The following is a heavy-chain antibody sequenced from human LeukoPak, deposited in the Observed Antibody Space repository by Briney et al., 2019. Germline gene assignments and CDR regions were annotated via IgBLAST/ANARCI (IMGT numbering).Heavy chain of an antibody. Sequence: SETLSLTCTVSGGSINTSHYFWGWIRQPPGKGLEWIGSIYYTGSTYYNPSLKSRVTMSIDTSKNQFSLKLSSVTAADTAVYYCATYDQQLAFDNWGQGTLVTVSS. CDR3: ATYDQQLAFDN. CDR1: GGSINTSHYF. CDR2: IYYTGST. D-gene: IGHD6-13*01. V-gene: IGHV4-39*07. J-gene: IGHJ4*02.